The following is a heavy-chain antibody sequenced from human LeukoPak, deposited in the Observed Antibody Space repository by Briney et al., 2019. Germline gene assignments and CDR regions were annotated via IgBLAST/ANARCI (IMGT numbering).Heavy chain of an antibody. J-gene: IGHJ6*03. CDR1: GFTFSTYS. V-gene: IGHV3-21*01. Sequence: GGSLRLSCAASGFTFSTYSMNWVRQAPGKGLEWVSSISSSSSYIYYADSVKGRFTISRDNAKNSLYLQMNSLRAEDTAVYYCARDRGVTYYYYHMDVWGKGTTVTVSS. CDR2: ISSSSSYI. CDR3: ARDRGVTYYYYHMDV. D-gene: IGHD3-10*01.